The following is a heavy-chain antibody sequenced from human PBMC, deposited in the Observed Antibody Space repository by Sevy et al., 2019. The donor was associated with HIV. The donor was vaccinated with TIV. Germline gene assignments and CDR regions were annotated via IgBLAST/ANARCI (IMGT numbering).Heavy chain of an antibody. CDR1: GGSVSSGGHY. V-gene: IGHV4-61*08. Sequence: SETLSLTCTVSGGSVSSGGHYWGWVRQPPGKGLEWIGYIHYSGNTNYNPSLKSRVTISVDTSKEQFSLKLSSVTAADTAVYYCARDWGTPAAHYWYFDLWGRGTLVTVSS. CDR3: ARDWGTPAAHYWYFDL. D-gene: IGHD2-2*01. J-gene: IGHJ2*01. CDR2: IHYSGNT.